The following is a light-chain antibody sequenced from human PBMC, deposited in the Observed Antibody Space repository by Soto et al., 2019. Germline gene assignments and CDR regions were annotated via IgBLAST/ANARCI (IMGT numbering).Light chain of an antibody. CDR3: QQYGRSPLT. J-gene: IGKJ4*01. CDR2: GAS. CDR1: QSLTSN. V-gene: IGKV3-20*01. Sequence: EIVLTQSPGTLSLSPGERVTLSCRASQSLTSNLAWYQQKPGQAPRLLIYGASTRATGIPDRFSGSGSGADFPLTITPLEPEDSAVYYCQQYGRSPLTFGGGNKVEIK.